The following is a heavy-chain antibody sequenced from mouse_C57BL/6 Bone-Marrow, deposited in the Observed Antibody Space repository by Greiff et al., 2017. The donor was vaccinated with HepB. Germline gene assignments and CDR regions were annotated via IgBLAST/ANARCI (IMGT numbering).Heavy chain of an antibody. V-gene: IGHV3-6*01. CDR2: ISYDGSN. CDR3: ARERDYYGSSY. J-gene: IGHJ3*01. Sequence: EVQLQESGPGLVKPSQSLSLTCSVTGYSITSGYYWNWIRQFPGNKLEWMGYISYDGSNNYNPSLKNRISITRDTSKNQFFLKVNSVTTEDTATYFCARERDYYGSSYWGRGTLVTVSA. CDR1: GYSITSGYY. D-gene: IGHD1-1*01.